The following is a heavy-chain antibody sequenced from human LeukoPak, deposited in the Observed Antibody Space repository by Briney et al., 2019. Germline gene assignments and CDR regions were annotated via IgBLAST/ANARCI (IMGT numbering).Heavy chain of an antibody. CDR2: ISAYNGNT. J-gene: IGHJ5*02. Sequence: GASVKVSCEASGYILTGYYMHWVRQAPGQGLEWMGWISAYNGNTNYAQKLQGRVTMTTDTSTSTAYMELRSLRSDDTAVYYCARVTEWLPNWFDPWGQGTLVTVSS. CDR1: GYILTGYY. CDR3: ARVTEWLPNWFDP. D-gene: IGHD6-19*01. V-gene: IGHV1-18*04.